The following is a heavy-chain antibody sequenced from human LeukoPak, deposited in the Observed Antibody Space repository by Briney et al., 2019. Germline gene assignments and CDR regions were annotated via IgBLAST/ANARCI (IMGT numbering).Heavy chain of an antibody. CDR3: ARLHGDYVGFDY. V-gene: IGHV4-34*01. D-gene: IGHD4-17*01. CDR1: GGSFSGYY. CDR2: INHSGST. Sequence: PSETLSLTCAVYGGSFSGYYWSWIRQPPGKGLEWIGEINHSGSTNYNPSLKSRVTISVDTSKNQFSLKLSSVTAADTAVYYCARLHGDYVGFDYWGQGTLVTVSP. J-gene: IGHJ4*02.